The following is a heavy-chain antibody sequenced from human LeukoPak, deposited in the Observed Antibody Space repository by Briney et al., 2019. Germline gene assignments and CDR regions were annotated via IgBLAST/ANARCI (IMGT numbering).Heavy chain of an antibody. V-gene: IGHV4-59*08. D-gene: IGHD2-15*01. J-gene: IGHJ6*02. CDR3: ARILDCSSSSCSYGMDV. Sequence: PSETLSLTCAVSGGSMSGYYWSWIRQPPGKGLGWIGYIFYSGSTNYNPSLKSRVTISVDTSKNQFSLNLSSVTAADTAVYFCARILDCSSSSCSYGMDVWGQGTTVTVPS. CDR1: GGSMSGYY. CDR2: IFYSGST.